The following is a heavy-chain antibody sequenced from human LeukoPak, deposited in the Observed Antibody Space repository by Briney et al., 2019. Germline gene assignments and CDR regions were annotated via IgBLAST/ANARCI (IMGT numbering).Heavy chain of an antibody. D-gene: IGHD3-3*01. Sequence: PSETLSLTCAVYGGSFSGYYWSWIRQPPGKGLEWIGEINHSGSTNYNLSLKSRVTISVDTSKNQFSLKLSSVTAADTAVYYCARESTIFGVVIHNWGQGTLVTVSS. CDR2: INHSGST. CDR1: GGSFSGYY. J-gene: IGHJ4*02. CDR3: ARESTIFGVVIHN. V-gene: IGHV4-34*01.